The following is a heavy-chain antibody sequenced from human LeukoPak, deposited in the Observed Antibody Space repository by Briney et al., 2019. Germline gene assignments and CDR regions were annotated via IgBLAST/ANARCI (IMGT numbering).Heavy chain of an antibody. V-gene: IGHV4-61*02. D-gene: IGHD1-26*01. CDR3: ARGAGMGATTVYFDY. CDR2: IYTSGST. CDR1: GGSISSGSYY. Sequence: SETLSLTCTVSGGSISSGSYYWSWIRQPAGKGLEWIGRIYTSGSTNYNPSLKIRVTISVDTSKNQFSLKLSSVTAADTAVYYCARGAGMGATTVYFDYWGQGTLVTVSS. J-gene: IGHJ4*02.